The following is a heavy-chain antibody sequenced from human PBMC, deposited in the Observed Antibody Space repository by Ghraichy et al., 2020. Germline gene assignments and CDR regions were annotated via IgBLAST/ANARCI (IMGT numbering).Heavy chain of an antibody. J-gene: IGHJ5*02. Sequence: GSLTLSCAVYGGSFSGYYWSWIRQPPGKGLEWIGEINHSGSTNYNPSLKSRVTISVDTSKNQFSLKLSSVTAADTAVYYCARGGIRFLEWTYNWFDPWGQGTLVTVSS. D-gene: IGHD3-3*01. CDR1: GGSFSGYY. V-gene: IGHV4-34*01. CDR2: INHSGST. CDR3: ARGGIRFLEWTYNWFDP.